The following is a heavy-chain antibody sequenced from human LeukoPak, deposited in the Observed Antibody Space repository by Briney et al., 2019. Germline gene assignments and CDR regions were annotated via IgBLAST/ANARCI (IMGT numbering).Heavy chain of an antibody. Sequence: PGGSLRLSCAASGFTFSSSWMHWVRQAPGKGLVWVSRISPDESSSSYADSVEGRFTISRDNAKNTLYLQMNSLRAEDTAVYYCSSPGTTVTTRNAFDIWGQGTMVTVSS. J-gene: IGHJ3*02. CDR2: ISPDESSS. D-gene: IGHD4-17*01. V-gene: IGHV3-74*01. CDR1: GFTFSSSW. CDR3: SSPGTTVTTRNAFDI.